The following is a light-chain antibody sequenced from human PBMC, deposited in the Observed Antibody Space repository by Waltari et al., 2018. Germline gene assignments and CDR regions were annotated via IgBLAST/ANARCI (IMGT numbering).Light chain of an antibody. CDR3: NSFTSSTTWV. Sequence: QSALTQPASVSGSPGQSITISCTRTSSDVGGHNHVSWYQQHPGQAPKLLIYDVTKWPSGVSDRFSGSKSGNTASLTISGLQAEDEADYYCNSFTSSTTWVFGGGTRVTVL. CDR2: DVT. V-gene: IGLV2-14*03. J-gene: IGLJ3*02. CDR1: SSDVGGHNH.